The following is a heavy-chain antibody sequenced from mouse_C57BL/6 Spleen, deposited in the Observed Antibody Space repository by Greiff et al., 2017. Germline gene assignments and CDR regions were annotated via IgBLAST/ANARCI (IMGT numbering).Heavy chain of an antibody. J-gene: IGHJ2*01. V-gene: IGHV5-16*01. D-gene: IGHD4-1*01. Sequence: EVKVVESEGGLVQPGSSMKLSCTASGFTFSDYYMAWVRQVPEKGLEWVANINYDGSSTYYLDSLKSRFIISRDNAKNILYLQMSSLKSEDTATXYCARVGWDTYYFDYWGQGTTLTVSS. CDR2: INYDGSST. CDR1: GFTFSDYY. CDR3: ARVGWDTYYFDY.